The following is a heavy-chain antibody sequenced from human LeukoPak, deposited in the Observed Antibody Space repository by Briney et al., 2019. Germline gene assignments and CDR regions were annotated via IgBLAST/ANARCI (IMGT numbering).Heavy chain of an antibody. CDR1: GFTFSSYS. CDR3: ARNVIAAAGTFLYYFDY. Sequence: GGSLRLSCAASGFTFSSYSMNWVRQAPGKGLEWVSYISSSSSTIYYADSVKGRFTISRDNAKNSLYLQMNSLRVEDTAVYYCARNVIAAAGTFLYYFDYWGQGTLVTVSS. D-gene: IGHD6-13*01. V-gene: IGHV3-48*01. J-gene: IGHJ4*02. CDR2: ISSSSSTI.